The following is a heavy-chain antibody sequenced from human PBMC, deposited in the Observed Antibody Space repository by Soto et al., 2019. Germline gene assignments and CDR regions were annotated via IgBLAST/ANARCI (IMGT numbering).Heavy chain of an antibody. Sequence: ASVKVSCKSSGYTFTDYYLHWVRQAPGQGLEWMGWMNPGSGHTEYAEKFQGRVTMTRDTSITTAYMELTTLSSDDTAMYYCTRAFTVAGGSSKSLPKNYFGQGTLVTVSS. CDR2: MNPGSGHT. V-gene: IGHV1-2*02. J-gene: IGHJ4*02. CDR3: TRAFTVAGGSSKSLPKNY. D-gene: IGHD6-19*01. CDR1: GYTFTDYY.